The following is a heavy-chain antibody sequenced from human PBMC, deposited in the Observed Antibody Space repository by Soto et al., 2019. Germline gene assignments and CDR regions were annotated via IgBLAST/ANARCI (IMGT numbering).Heavy chain of an antibody. D-gene: IGHD6-6*01. V-gene: IGHV3-23*01. J-gene: IGHJ4*02. Sequence: EVQLLESGGGLVQPGGSLRLSCAASGFTFSSYAMSWVRQAPGKGLEWVSAISGSGGSTYYADSVKGRFTISRDNSKNTLYLQMNSLRAEDAAVYYCAKVGEQLVFFDYWGQGTLVTVSS. CDR1: GFTFSSYA. CDR3: AKVGEQLVFFDY. CDR2: ISGSGGST.